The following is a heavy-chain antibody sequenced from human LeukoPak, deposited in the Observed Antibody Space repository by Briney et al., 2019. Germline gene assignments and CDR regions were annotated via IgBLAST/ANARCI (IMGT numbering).Heavy chain of an antibody. Sequence: PSQTLSLTCTVSGGSISSSSYYWGWIRQPPGKGLEWMGSIYYSGSTYYNPSLKSRVTISVDTSKNQFSLKLSSVTAADTAVYYCASKSALPAASSGHYYYMDGWGKGTTVTVSS. D-gene: IGHD2-2*01. V-gene: IGHV4-39*01. J-gene: IGHJ6*03. CDR1: GGSISSSSYY. CDR2: IYYSGST. CDR3: ASKSALPAASSGHYYYMDG.